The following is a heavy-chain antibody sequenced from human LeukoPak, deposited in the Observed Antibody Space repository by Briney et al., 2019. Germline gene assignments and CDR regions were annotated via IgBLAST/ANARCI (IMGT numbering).Heavy chain of an antibody. V-gene: IGHV3-21*01. CDR1: GFTFSSYS. Sequence: GGSLRLSCAASGFTFSSYSMNWVRQAPGKGLEWVSSISSSSSYIFYADSVKGRFTISRDNAKNSLYLQMNSLRAEDTAVYYCARDLRGSYYDFWSGSLTDVWGQGTTVTVSS. CDR3: ARDLRGSYYDFWSGSLTDV. J-gene: IGHJ6*02. D-gene: IGHD3-3*01. CDR2: ISSSSSYI.